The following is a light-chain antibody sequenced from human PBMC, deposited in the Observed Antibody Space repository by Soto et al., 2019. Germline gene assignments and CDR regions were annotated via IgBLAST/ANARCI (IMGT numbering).Light chain of an antibody. V-gene: IGKV3D-15*01. J-gene: IGKJ1*01. CDR3: QQYSNWPRT. Sequence: EIVMTQSPATLSGPPGEGATLSCRASQSVSRALAWYPQKAGQAPRLLIYDESTRATDIPGRFRGGGSATEVTLTFSSLQSEDFEVYYCQQYSNWPRTFGQVTKVEI. CDR2: DES. CDR1: QSVSRA.